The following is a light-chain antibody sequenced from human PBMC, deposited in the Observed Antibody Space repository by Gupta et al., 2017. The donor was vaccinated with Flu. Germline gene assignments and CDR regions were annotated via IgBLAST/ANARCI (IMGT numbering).Light chain of an antibody. CDR1: QSLVHSNGNTY. CDR2: RVS. J-gene: IGKJ1*01. V-gene: IGKV2-30*02. Sequence: PVTLGQPASISCRSSQSLVHSNGNTYLTWFQQRPGQSPRRLIYRVSNRDSGVPDRFSDSGSGTDFTLKISRVEAEDVGVYYCMQGTHWPTFGQGTKVEIK. CDR3: MQGTHWPT.